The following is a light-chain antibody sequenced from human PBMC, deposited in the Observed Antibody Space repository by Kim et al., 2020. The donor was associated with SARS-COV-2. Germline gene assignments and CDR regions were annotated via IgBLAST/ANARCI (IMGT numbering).Light chain of an antibody. CDR3: QQYASLPRT. V-gene: IGKV3-20*01. J-gene: IGKJ1*01. Sequence: SAGERATPSCWTSQTVSSDYLVWYQQKPGQSPRLLIYDTSTRVTGIPNRFSGRGSGTNFTLTIGRLEPEDSAIYYCQQYASLPRTYGQGTKVDIK. CDR2: DTS. CDR1: QTVSSDY.